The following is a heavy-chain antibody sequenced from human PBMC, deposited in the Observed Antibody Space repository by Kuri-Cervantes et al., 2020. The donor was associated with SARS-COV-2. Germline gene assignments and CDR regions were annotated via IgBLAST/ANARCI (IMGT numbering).Heavy chain of an antibody. CDR1: GGSFSGYY. D-gene: IGHD3-3*01. CDR2: ISYSGNT. V-gene: IGHV4-59*01. Sequence: SETLSLTCAVYGGSFSGYYWTWIRQPPGKGLEWIGYISYSGNTNYNPSLKSRVTISIDTAKNRFSLKLRSVTAADTAVYYCARDILSSDSWSGYYRPPGRWFDPWGQGTLVTVSS. CDR3: ARDILSSDSWSGYYRPPGRWFDP. J-gene: IGHJ5*02.